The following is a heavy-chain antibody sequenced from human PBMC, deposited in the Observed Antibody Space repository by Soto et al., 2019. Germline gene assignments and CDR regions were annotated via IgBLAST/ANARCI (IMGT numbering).Heavy chain of an antibody. Sequence: SLKRSCKTSGLNFTSSAIQWVRQPREQRLEWIGWIVVGSDNTNYAQQFQERVTITRDLSTNTIGMDVRGLRSEDTGVYYCAANTSFWQNYYYGAMEVWVQGTTVTVSS. CDR2: IVVGSDNT. J-gene: IGHJ6*02. CDR1: GLNFTSSA. V-gene: IGHV1-58*02. CDR3: AANTSFWQNYYYGAMEV.